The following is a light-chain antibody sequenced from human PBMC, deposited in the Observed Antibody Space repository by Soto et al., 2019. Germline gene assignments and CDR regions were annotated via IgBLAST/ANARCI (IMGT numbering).Light chain of an antibody. CDR2: DVS. CDR1: SSDVGAYNY. Sequence: QSALTQPASVSGSPGQSITISCTGTSSDVGAYNYVSWYQQHPGKAPKLMIFDVSNRPSGVSNRFSGSKSGNTASLTLSGLQAEDEADYYCSSYTTATTRVFGGGTKLTVL. V-gene: IGLV2-14*01. CDR3: SSYTTATTRV. J-gene: IGLJ3*02.